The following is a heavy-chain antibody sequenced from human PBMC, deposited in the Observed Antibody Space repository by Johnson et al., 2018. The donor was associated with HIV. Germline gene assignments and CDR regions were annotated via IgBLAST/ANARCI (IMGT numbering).Heavy chain of an antibody. Sequence: VQLVESGGGLVQPGGSLRLSCAASRFTFSSYWMHWVRQAPGKGLDWVSYISSSGSTIYYADSVKGRFTISRDNAKNSLYLQMNSLRAEDTAVYYCARGGSYLTLDDAFDIWGQGTMVTVSS. J-gene: IGHJ3*02. CDR2: ISSSGSTI. CDR1: RFTFSSYW. D-gene: IGHD1-26*01. V-gene: IGHV3-48*04. CDR3: ARGGSYLTLDDAFDI.